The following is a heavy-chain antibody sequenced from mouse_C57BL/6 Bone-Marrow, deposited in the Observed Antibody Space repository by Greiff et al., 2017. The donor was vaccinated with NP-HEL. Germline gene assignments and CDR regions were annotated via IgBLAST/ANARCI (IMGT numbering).Heavy chain of an antibody. Sequence: VQLQQSGAELLRPGASVKLSCKASGYTFTDYYINWVKQRPGQGLEWIARIYPGSGNTYYNEKFKGKATLTAEKSSSTAYIQLSSLTSEDSAVYFCARKNVDSSGLYYYAMDYWGQGTSVTVSS. CDR3: ARKNVDSSGLYYYAMDY. V-gene: IGHV1-76*01. CDR2: IYPGSGNT. CDR1: GYTFTDYY. D-gene: IGHD3-2*02. J-gene: IGHJ4*01.